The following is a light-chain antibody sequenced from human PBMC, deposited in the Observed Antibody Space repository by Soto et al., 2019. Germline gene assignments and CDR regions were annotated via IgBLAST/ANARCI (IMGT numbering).Light chain of an antibody. V-gene: IGKV3-20*01. CDR2: GGS. CDR1: QSVTSTY. CDR3: QQFDSSRIYS. Sequence: EILLTQSPGTLSLSPGETATLSCRASQSVTSTYLACYQQRPGQSPRAIIYGGSTRATGFPDRFSGGGSGTDFTLTISRLEPEDSAVYYCHCQQFDSSRIYSFGQGTKLEI. J-gene: IGKJ2*03.